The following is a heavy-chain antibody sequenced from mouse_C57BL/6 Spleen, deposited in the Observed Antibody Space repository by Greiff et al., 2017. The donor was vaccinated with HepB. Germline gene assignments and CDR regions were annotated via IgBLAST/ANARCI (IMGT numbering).Heavy chain of an antibody. V-gene: IGHV1-26*01. D-gene: IGHD4-1*01. J-gene: IGHJ4*01. CDR1: GYTFTDYY. CDR3: ARSGNWDDAMDY. Sequence: VQLQQSGPELVKPGASVKISCKASGYTFTDYYMNWVKQSHGKSLEWIGDINPNNGGTSYNQKFKGKATLTVDKSSSTAYMELRSLTSEDSAVYYCARSGNWDDAMDYWGQGTSVTVSS. CDR2: INPNNGGT.